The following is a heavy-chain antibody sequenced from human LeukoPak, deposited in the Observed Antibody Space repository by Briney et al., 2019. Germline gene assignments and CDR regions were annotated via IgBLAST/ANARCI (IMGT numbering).Heavy chain of an antibody. V-gene: IGHV3-23*01. D-gene: IGHD3-22*01. CDR3: ANTYYYDGSGYYYLGWFDP. CDR1: GFIFSNYA. Sequence: GGSLRLSCAASGFIFSNYALAWVRQAPGKGLELVSGISRIGGSTHYADSVKGRFTISRDNSKNTLYLQMNSLRAEDTAVYFCANTYYYDGSGYYYLGWFDPWGQGTLVTVSS. CDR2: ISRIGGST. J-gene: IGHJ5*02.